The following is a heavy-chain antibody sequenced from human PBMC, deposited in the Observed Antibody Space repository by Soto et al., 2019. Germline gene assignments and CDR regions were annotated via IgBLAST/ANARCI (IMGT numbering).Heavy chain of an antibody. Sequence: PGGPLRLSSPASRVTFTPYGMSWLRQAPGKGLEWVSGISRDDGRTYYADSVKGRFTISRDKSENTLFLQMNSLRAEDTAVYYCAKDSGWESTDWGQGT. D-gene: IGHD1-26*01. CDR3: AKDSGWESTD. V-gene: IGHV3-23*01. J-gene: IGHJ4*02. CDR1: RVTFTPYG. CDR2: ISRDDGRT.